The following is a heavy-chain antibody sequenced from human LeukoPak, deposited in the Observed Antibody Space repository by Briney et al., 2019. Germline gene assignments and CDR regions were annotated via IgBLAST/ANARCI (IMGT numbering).Heavy chain of an antibody. D-gene: IGHD6-19*01. J-gene: IGHJ5*02. Sequence: LRASVKVSCKASGYTFTGYYMHWVRQAPGQGLEWMGWINPNSGGTNYAQKFQGRVTMTRDTSISTAYMELSRLRSDDTAVYYCARVFRRIAVAATLFDPWGQGTLVAVSS. V-gene: IGHV1-2*02. CDR3: ARVFRRIAVAATLFDP. CDR1: GYTFTGYY. CDR2: INPNSGGT.